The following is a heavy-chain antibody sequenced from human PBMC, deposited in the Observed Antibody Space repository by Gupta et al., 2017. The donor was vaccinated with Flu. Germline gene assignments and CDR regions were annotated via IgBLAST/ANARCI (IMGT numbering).Heavy chain of an antibody. CDR3: ARDVGSGDYDS. Sequence: EVKLVESGGGLVQPGGSLRLSCGASGFTLSDYWMSWVRQAPGKGPELVANINRDGSVINYMDFVRGRFTISRDNAKNAVYFQMNSLRVDDTAVYYCARDVGSGDYDSWGQGTLVTVSS. V-gene: IGHV3-7*01. CDR2: INRDGSVI. J-gene: IGHJ5*01. CDR1: GFTLSDYW. D-gene: IGHD4-17*01.